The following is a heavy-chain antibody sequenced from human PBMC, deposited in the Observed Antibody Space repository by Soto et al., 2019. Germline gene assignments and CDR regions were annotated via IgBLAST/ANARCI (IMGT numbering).Heavy chain of an antibody. CDR3: ATPKGYALYYGMDV. V-gene: IGHV3-30*03. CDR2: ISYDGSNK. CDR1: GFTFSSYG. J-gene: IGHJ6*02. D-gene: IGHD2-2*01. Sequence: QVQLVESGGGVVQPGRSPRLSCAASGFTFSSYGMHWVRQAPGKGLEWVAVISYDGSNKYYADSVKGRFTISRDNSKNTLYLQMNSLRAEDTAVYYCATPKGYALYYGMDVWGQGTTVTVSS.